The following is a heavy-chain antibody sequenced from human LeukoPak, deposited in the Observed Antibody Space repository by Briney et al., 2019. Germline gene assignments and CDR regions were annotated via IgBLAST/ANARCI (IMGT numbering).Heavy chain of an antibody. V-gene: IGHV3-7*01. CDR1: GFTFSSYW. J-gene: IGHJ3*02. CDR3: ARDDDYGGNGAFDI. D-gene: IGHD4-23*01. Sequence: GGSLRLSCAASGFTFSSYWMSWVRQAPGKGLEWVANIKQDGSEKYYVDSVKGRFTISRDNAKNSLYLQTNSLRAEDTAVYYCARDDDYGGNGAFDIWGQGTMVTVSS. CDR2: IKQDGSEK.